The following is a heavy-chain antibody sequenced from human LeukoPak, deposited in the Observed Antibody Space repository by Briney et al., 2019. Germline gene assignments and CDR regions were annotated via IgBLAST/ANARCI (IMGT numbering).Heavy chain of an antibody. CDR2: FDPEDGET. V-gene: IGHV1-24*01. Sequence: ASVKVSCKVSGYSLTELSIRWVRQAPGKGLEWMGGFDPEDGETIYAQKFQGRVTMTEDTSTDTAHMALRSLRSEDTAVYYCATVGNYYGSGTYYYWFDPWGQGTLVTVSS. CDR1: GYSLTELS. D-gene: IGHD3-10*01. CDR3: ATVGNYYGSGTYYYWFDP. J-gene: IGHJ5*02.